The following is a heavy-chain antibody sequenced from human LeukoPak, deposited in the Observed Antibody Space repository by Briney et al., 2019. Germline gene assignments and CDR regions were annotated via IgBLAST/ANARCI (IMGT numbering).Heavy chain of an antibody. D-gene: IGHD2-15*01. Sequence: PGGSLRLSCAASGFTFSSYWMSWVRQAPGKGLEWVSSISSSSSYIYYADSVKGRFTISRDNAKKSLYLQMNSLRAEDTAVYYCARDYDCSGGSCYSGGYWGQGTLVTVSS. CDR3: ARDYDCSGGSCYSGGY. CDR2: ISSSSSYI. J-gene: IGHJ4*02. CDR1: GFTFSSYW. V-gene: IGHV3-21*01.